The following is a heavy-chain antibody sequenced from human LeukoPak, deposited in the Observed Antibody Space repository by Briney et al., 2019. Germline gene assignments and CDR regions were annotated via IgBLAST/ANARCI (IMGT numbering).Heavy chain of an antibody. CDR1: GGSFNHYY. CDR2: INHSGRA. D-gene: IGHD5-18*01. Sequence: SETLSLTCAVYGGSFNHYYWTWIRQSPGKGLEWIGEINHSGRANYNPSLKSRVTISVDTSRDEFSLKLSSVTAADTAVYYCARDMRGNIYGYRPTEIYWFFDLWGRGTLVTVSS. V-gene: IGHV4-34*01. J-gene: IGHJ2*01. CDR3: ARDMRGNIYGYRPTEIYWFFDL.